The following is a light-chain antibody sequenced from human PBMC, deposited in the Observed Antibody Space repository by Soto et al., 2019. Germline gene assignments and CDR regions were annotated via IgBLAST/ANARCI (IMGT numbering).Light chain of an antibody. CDR3: QSYDSSLSGSV. CDR2: GNT. Sequence: QSVLTQPPSVSGAPGQRVTISCTGSSSNIGAGFVVQWYQQLPGTAPKLLIYGNTNRPSGVPDRFSGSKSGTSASLAITGLQAEDDADYYCQSYDSSLSGSVFGGGTKLTVL. J-gene: IGLJ2*01. CDR1: SSNIGAGFV. V-gene: IGLV1-40*01.